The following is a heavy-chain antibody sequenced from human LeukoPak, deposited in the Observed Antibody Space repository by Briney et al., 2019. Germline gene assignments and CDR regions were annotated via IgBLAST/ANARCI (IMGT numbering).Heavy chain of an antibody. V-gene: IGHV1-69*05. CDR1: GGTFSSYA. CDR2: IIPIFGTA. CDR3: ARAATKDGPRRYYFDY. Sequence: GSSVKVSCKASGGTFSSYAISWVRQAPGQGLEWMGGIIPIFGTANYAQKFQGRVTITTDESMSTAYMELSSLRSEDTAVYYCARAATKDGPRRYYFDYWGQGTLVTVSS. D-gene: IGHD5-24*01. J-gene: IGHJ4*02.